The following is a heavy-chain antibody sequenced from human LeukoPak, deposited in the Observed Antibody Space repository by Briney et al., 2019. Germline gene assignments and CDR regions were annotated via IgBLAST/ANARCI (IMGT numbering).Heavy chain of an antibody. Sequence: PSETLSLTCTVSGGSISSSSYYWGWIRQPPGTGLEWIGSIYYSGSTYYNPSLKSRVTISVDTSKNQFSLKLSSVTAADTAVYYCASPSSIAARGGLYYFDYWGQGTLVTVSS. CDR2: IYYSGST. D-gene: IGHD6-6*01. V-gene: IGHV4-39*01. J-gene: IGHJ4*02. CDR3: ASPSSIAARGGLYYFDY. CDR1: GGSISSSSYY.